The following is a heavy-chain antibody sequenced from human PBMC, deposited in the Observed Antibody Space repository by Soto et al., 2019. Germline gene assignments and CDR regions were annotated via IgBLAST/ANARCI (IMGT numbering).Heavy chain of an antibody. CDR2: IYHDGST. CDR3: ARHNYYANHYYYGMDV. D-gene: IGHD3-22*01. V-gene: IGHV4-4*02. CDR1: VGSSSSSNW. J-gene: IGHJ6*02. Sequence: PSETLSLTCGVSVGSSSSSNWWSCVRQPPGKGLEWIGEIYHDGSTYFNPPLKSRITISVDKSRNQFSLNLISVTAADTAMYYCARHNYYANHYYYGMDVWGQGTAVTVSS.